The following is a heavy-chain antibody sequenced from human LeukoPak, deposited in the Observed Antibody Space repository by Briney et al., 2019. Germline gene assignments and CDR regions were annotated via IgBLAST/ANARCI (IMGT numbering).Heavy chain of an antibody. CDR2: MYYSGST. J-gene: IGHJ6*03. CDR3: ARDTARVQLERLRVDYYYYMDV. CDR1: GGSISSGAYS. Sequence: PSETLSLTCAVSGGSISSGAYSWSWIRQPPGKGLEWIGYMYYSGSTYYNPSLKSRVTISVDTSKNQFSLKLSSVTAADTAVYYCARDTARVQLERLRVDYYYYMDVWGKGTTVTISS. V-gene: IGHV4-30-4*07. D-gene: IGHD1-1*01.